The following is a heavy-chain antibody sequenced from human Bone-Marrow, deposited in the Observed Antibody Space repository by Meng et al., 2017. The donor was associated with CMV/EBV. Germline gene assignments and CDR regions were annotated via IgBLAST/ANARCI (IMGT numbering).Heavy chain of an antibody. V-gene: IGHV1-18*01. CDR3: AREGGFWSGYYKTTVDY. Sequence: ASVKVSCKASGYTFTRYGISWVRQAPGQGLEWMGWISAYNGKTNYAQKLHGRVTMTTDTSTSTAYMELRSLRSDDTAVYYCAREGGFWSGYYKTTVDYWGQGTLVTVSS. CDR1: GYTFTRYG. D-gene: IGHD3-3*01. CDR2: ISAYNGKT. J-gene: IGHJ4*02.